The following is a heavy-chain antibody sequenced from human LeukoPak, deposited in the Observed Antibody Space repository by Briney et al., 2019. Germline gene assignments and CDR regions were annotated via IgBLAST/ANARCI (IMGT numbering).Heavy chain of an antibody. CDR2: IYYSGST. Sequence: SETLSLTCTVSGGSISSYYWSWIRQPPGKGLEWIGYIYYSGSTNYNPSLKSRVTISVDTSKNQFSLKLSSVTAADTAVYCCARDRRIAARRYYGMDVWGQGTTVTVSS. D-gene: IGHD6-6*01. CDR3: ARDRRIAARRYYGMDV. CDR1: GGSISSYY. V-gene: IGHV4-59*01. J-gene: IGHJ6*02.